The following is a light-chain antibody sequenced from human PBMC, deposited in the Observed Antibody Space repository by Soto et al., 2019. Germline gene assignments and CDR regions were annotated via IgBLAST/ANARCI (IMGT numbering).Light chain of an antibody. CDR3: LQHDSFPPT. CDR1: QGVSTW. Sequence: EIQMTQSPSSVSASVGDRVTITFRASQGVSTWLAWYQQKPGKAPNLLIYTASSLQSGVPSRFSGSGSGTDFTLTINSLQPEDFATYYCLQHDSFPPTFGQGTRLEIK. J-gene: IGKJ5*01. CDR2: TAS. V-gene: IGKV1-12*01.